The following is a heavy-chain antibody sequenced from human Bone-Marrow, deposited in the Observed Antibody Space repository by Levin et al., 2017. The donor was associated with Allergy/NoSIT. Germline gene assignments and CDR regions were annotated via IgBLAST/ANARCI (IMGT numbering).Heavy chain of an antibody. CDR3: ARDSSFRYYFDS. D-gene: IGHD2-2*01. CDR1: GDSITSDSSY. Sequence: SETLSLICSVSGDSITSDSSYWTWIRQHPGRGLEWLGYIYHTGITWYNPSLKSRVNISIDTSENQFSLKLNSVTAADTAVYYCARDSSFRYYFDSWGQGTLVTVSS. J-gene: IGHJ4*02. V-gene: IGHV4-31*03. CDR2: IYHTGIT.